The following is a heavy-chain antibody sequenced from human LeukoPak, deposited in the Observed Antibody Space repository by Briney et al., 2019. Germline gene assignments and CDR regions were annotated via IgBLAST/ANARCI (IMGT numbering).Heavy chain of an antibody. D-gene: IGHD2-21*01. J-gene: IGHJ4*02. CDR3: ARHFVTYPHYFDY. CDR1: GGSISNYC. CDR2: IYNSGST. V-gene: IGHV4-59*08. Sequence: SETLSLTCNVSGGSISNYCWSWIRQPPGKGLEWIGYIYNSGSTNYNPSLKSRVTISVDASKNQFSLRLSSVTAADTAVYYCARHFVTYPHYFDYWGQGTLVTVSS.